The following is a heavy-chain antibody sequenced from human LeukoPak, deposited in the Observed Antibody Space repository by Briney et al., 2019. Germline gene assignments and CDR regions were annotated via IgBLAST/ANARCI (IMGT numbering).Heavy chain of an antibody. CDR1: GDSVSSNSVT. V-gene: IGHV6-1*01. D-gene: IGHD2/OR15-2a*01. J-gene: IGHJ2*01. CDR2: TYYRSTWYN. Sequence: SQTLSLTCAISGDSVSSNSVTWNWIRQSPSRGLEWLGRTYYRSTWYNDYAVSVKSRITINPDTSKNQFSLQLNSVTPEDTAVYYCARGKWKLLSHYWCFDLWGRGTLVTVSS. CDR3: ARGKWKLLSHYWCFDL.